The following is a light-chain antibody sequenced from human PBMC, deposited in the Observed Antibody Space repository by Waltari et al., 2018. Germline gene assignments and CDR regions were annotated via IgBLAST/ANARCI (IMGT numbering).Light chain of an antibody. Sequence: ETIMTQSPATLSASPGETATLSCRASKSGGNNIAWFQPTPGQAPRLLIYVTSSRSTNIPGRFSGAGSGTDFTLTISGLQSEDFAVYYCQQYNEWPYTFGQGT. J-gene: IGKJ2*01. CDR2: VTS. CDR3: QQYNEWPYT. CDR1: KSGGNN. V-gene: IGKV3-15*01.